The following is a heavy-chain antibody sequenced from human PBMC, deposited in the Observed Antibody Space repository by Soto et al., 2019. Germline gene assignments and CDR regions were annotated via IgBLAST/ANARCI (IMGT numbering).Heavy chain of an antibody. V-gene: IGHV1-69*02. Sequence: SVKVSSKASGASFSSYTISRVRQAPGQGLEWMGRIIPILGIANYAQKFQGRVTITADKSTSTAYMELSSLRSEDTAVYYCARVGSSDEMDYWGQGTLVTVSS. CDR2: IIPILGIA. CDR3: ARVGSSDEMDY. J-gene: IGHJ4*02. CDR1: GASFSSYT. D-gene: IGHD1-1*01.